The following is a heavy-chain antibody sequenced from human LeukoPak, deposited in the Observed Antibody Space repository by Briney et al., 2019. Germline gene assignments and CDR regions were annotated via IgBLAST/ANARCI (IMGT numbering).Heavy chain of an antibody. V-gene: IGHV1-18*01. CDR3: VRIGYCSSTSCYGGGDY. D-gene: IGHD2-2*01. CDR2: ISAYNGNT. Sequence: ASVKVSCKASGYTFTSYGISWVRQAPGQGLEWMGWISAYNGNTNYAQKLQGRVTMTTDTSTSTAYMELRSLRSDDTAVYYCVRIGYCSSTSCYGGGDYWGQGTLVTVSS. CDR1: GYTFTSYG. J-gene: IGHJ4*02.